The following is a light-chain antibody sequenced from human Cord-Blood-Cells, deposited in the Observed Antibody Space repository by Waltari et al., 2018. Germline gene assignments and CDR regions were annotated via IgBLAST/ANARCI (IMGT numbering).Light chain of an antibody. V-gene: IGKV1-39*01. CDR1: QSISSY. CDR2: AAS. CDR3: QQSYSTPHT. Sequence: DIQMSQSPPSLSASVGDRVTITCRASQSISSYLNWYQQKPGKATKLLIYAASSLQSGVPSRFSGSGSGTDFTLTISSLQPEDFATYYCQQSYSTPHTFGQGTKLEIK. J-gene: IGKJ2*01.